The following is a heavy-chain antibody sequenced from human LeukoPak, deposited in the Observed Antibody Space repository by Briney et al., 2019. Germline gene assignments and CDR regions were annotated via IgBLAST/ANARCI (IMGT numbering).Heavy chain of an antibody. D-gene: IGHD3-22*01. V-gene: IGHV4-59*08. Sequence: PSETLSLTCTVSGGSISSYYWSWIRQPPGKGLEWIGYIYYSGSTNYNASLKSRVTMSLDTPKNPLSLKMSSVTAADSAVYFCARHYPSFGYYDSWGQGTLVTVSS. CDR1: GGSISSYY. CDR3: ARHYPSFGYYDS. J-gene: IGHJ4*02. CDR2: IYYSGST.